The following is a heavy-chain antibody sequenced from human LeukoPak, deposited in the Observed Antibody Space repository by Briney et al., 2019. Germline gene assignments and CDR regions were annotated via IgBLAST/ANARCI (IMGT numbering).Heavy chain of an antibody. V-gene: IGHV4-4*07. J-gene: IGHJ4*02. Sequence: SETLSLTCTVSGGSISSYYWSWIRQPAGKGLEWIGRIYTSGSTNYNPSLKSRVTTSVDTSKNQFSLKLNSVTAADTAVYYCAREEDSSGWFRSDYWGQGTLVTVSS. CDR1: GGSISSYY. D-gene: IGHD6-19*01. CDR3: AREEDSSGWFRSDY. CDR2: IYTSGST.